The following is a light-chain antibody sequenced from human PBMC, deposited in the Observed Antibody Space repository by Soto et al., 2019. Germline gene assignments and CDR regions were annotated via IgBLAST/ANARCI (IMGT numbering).Light chain of an antibody. CDR3: LQHNSYPWP. V-gene: IGKV1-17*03. CDR2: AAS. CDR1: QGISNY. Sequence: DIQMTPSPSAMSASVGDRVTITCRASQGISNYLDWFQQNPGKVPKRLIYAASSLQSGVPSRFSRSRSGTDFSLTISRLQPEDFQTFVFLQHNSYPWPFGQGTRVEIK. J-gene: IGKJ1*01.